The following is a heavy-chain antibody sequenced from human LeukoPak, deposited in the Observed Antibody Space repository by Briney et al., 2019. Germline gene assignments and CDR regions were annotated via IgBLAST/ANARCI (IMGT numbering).Heavy chain of an antibody. CDR1: GDSISSSNW. J-gene: IGHJ4*02. CDR3: ARHNWGSPFDY. D-gene: IGHD7-27*01. V-gene: IGHV4-4*02. Sequence: PSETLSLTCAVSGDSISSSNWWSWVRQPPGKGLEYIGDVYHSGRTNYNPSLKSRVTISLDKSKDQFSLKLTSVTAADTAVYYCARHNWGSPFDYWGQGTLVTVSS. CDR2: VYHSGRT.